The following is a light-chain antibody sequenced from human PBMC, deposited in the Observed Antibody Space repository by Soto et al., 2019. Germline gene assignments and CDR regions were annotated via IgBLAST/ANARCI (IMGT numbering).Light chain of an antibody. V-gene: IGLV1-44*01. J-gene: IGLJ2*01. CDR1: ASNIGNNA. CDR2: NNS. Sequence: QSVLIQPPSTSATPGQRVTFSCSGSASNIGNNAVNWYQHLPGAAPKLVIYNNSQRPSGVPDRFSGSRSGTSASLAISGLQSEDAGVYYCATWEDSVSGQVFGGGTKLTVL. CDR3: ATWEDSVSGQV.